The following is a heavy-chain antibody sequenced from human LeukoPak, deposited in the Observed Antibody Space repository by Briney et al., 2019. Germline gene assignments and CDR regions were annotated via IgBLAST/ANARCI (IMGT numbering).Heavy chain of an antibody. V-gene: IGHV3-23*01. CDR1: GFTFSSYA. J-gene: IGHJ4*02. CDR2: ISASDTST. CDR3: ANNSGFFDY. D-gene: IGHD3-22*01. Sequence: GGSLRLSCAASGFTFSSYAMTWVRQAAGKGLEWVSSISASDTSTYYADSVKGRFTISRDNSKNTLYLQMNSLRAEDTAVYYCANNSGFFDYWGQGTLVTVSS.